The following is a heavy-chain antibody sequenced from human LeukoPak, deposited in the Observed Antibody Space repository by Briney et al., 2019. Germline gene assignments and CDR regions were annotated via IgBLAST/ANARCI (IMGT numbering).Heavy chain of an antibody. J-gene: IGHJ3*02. V-gene: IGHV3-21*01. CDR3: ARAPSSSWYFDI. CDR1: GFTFSSYS. Sequence: GGSLRLSCAASGFTFSSYSMNWVRQAPGKGLEWVSSISSSSSYIYYADSVKGRFTISRDNAKNSLYLQMNSLRAEDTAVYYCARAPSSSWYFDIWGQRIMVTVSS. CDR2: ISSSSSYI. D-gene: IGHD6-13*01.